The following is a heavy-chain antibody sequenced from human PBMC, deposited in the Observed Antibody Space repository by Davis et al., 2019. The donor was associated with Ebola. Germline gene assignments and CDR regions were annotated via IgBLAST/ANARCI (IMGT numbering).Heavy chain of an antibody. CDR1: GFTFSSYT. Sequence: GESLKISCAASGFTFSSYTMGWVRQAPGKGLEWVSGISSSGGSTYYADSVKGRFTLSRDNSKNTLYLQMNSLRAEDTAVYYCARVRWTSGYYFDYWGQGTLVTVSS. CDR3: ARVRWTSGYYFDY. D-gene: IGHD3-22*01. V-gene: IGHV3-23*01. J-gene: IGHJ4*02. CDR2: ISSSGGST.